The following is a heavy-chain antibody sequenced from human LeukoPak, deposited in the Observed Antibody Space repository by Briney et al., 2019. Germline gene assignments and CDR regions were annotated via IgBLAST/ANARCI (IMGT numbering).Heavy chain of an antibody. CDR2: IYYSGST. V-gene: IGHV4-39*01. J-gene: IGHJ4*02. CDR3: ARHTDRWLQYFDY. Sequence: SETLSLTCTVSGGSISSSSYYWGWIRQPPGKGLEWIGSIYYSGSTFYNPSLKSRVTISVDTSKNQFSLKLSSVTAADTAVYYCARHTDRWLQYFDYWGQGTLVTVSS. D-gene: IGHD5-12*01. CDR1: GGSISSSSYY.